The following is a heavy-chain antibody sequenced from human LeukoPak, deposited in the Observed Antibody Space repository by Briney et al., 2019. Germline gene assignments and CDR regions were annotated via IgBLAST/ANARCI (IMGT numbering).Heavy chain of an antibody. D-gene: IGHD3-22*01. J-gene: IGHJ4*02. CDR1: GFTFSNYE. CDR3: ARDPRRYYYDSSGYAPSGY. Sequence: GESLRLSCAASGFTFSNYEMNWVRQAPGKGLEWVSYISSSGSTIYYADSVKGRFTISRDNAKNSLYLQMNGLRAEDTAVYYCARDPRRYYYDSSGYAPSGYWGQGTLVTVSS. CDR2: ISSSGSTI. V-gene: IGHV3-48*03.